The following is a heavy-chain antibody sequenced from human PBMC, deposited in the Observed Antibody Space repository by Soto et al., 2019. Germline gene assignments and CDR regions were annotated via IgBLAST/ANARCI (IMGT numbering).Heavy chain of an antibody. Sequence: ASATVPCQASRYTFTSYYMHGLRQPPAKGREGLGLIPARGGSRIYAQKFQGRVTMTRDTSTSAVYMELSSLRSEDTAVYYCASEGIVLVPAAPYYYYGMDVWGQGTTVTVSS. CDR2: IPARGGSR. CDR1: RYTFTSYY. CDR3: ASEGIVLVPAAPYYYYGMDV. D-gene: IGHD2-2*01. J-gene: IGHJ6*02. V-gene: IGHV1-46*01.